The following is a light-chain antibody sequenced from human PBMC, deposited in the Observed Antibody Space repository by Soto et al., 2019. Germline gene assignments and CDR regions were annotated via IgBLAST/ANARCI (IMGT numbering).Light chain of an antibody. CDR2: NSN. V-gene: IGLV1-44*01. CDR1: SSNIGTNP. CDR3: ATWDDSLRGVI. Sequence: QSVLTQSPSASGTPGQKVTISCSGSSSNIGTNPVNWYQHLPGTAPKLLIFNSNQRPSGVPDRFSGSKSGTSASLAVSGLQSEDEAHYYCATWDDSLRGVIFGGGTKLTVL. J-gene: IGLJ2*01.